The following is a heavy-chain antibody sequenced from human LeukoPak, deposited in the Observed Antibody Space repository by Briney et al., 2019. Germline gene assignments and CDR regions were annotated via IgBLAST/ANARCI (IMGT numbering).Heavy chain of an antibody. CDR1: GFTFSSYA. Sequence: GSLRLSCAASGFTFSSYAMSWIRQPPGKGLEWIGEINHSGSTNYNPSLKSRVTISVDTSKNQFSLKLSSVTAADTAVYYCARRVRGVIIDGNSWFDPWGQRTLVTVSS. V-gene: IGHV4-34*01. CDR2: INHSGST. D-gene: IGHD3-10*01. J-gene: IGHJ5*02. CDR3: ARRVRGVIIDGNSWFDP.